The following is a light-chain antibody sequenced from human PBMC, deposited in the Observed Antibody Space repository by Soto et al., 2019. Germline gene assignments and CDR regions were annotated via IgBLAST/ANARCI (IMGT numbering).Light chain of an antibody. Sequence: QSALTQPASVSGSPGQSITISCTGSTSDVGAYNYVSWYKHHPGQAPQLMIYEVSNRPSGVSNRFSGSKSGNTASLTISGLQADDEGDYYCSSYTSSSNVVFGGGTKLTVL. CDR3: SSYTSSSNVV. V-gene: IGLV2-14*01. CDR1: TSDVGAYNY. J-gene: IGLJ2*01. CDR2: EVS.